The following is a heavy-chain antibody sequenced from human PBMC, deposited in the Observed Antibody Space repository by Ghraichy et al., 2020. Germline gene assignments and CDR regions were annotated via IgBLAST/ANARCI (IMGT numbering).Heavy chain of an antibody. V-gene: IGHV2-5*02. J-gene: IGHJ4*02. Sequence: SGPTLVKPTQTLTLTCTFSGFSLNTFGMGVGWIRQPPGKALEWLALIYWDDDKRYSPSLQSRLTITQDTSKNQVVLTMTNMDPVDTATYYCASAAFDYWGQGTLVTVSS. CDR1: GFSLNTFGMG. CDR3: ASAAFDY. CDR2: IYWDDDK.